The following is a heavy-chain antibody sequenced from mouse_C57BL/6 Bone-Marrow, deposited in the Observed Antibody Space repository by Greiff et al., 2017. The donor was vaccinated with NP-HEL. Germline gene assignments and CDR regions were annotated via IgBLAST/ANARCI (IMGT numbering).Heavy chain of an antibody. CDR1: GFSLTSYG. CDR2: IWGVGST. CDR3: ASGHYYGSSYRAMDY. J-gene: IGHJ4*01. Sequence: QVQLKESGPGLVAPSQSLSITCTVSGFSLTSYGVDWVRQSPGKGLEWLGVIWGVGSTNYNSALKSRLSISKDNSKSQVFLKMNSLQTDDTAMYYCASGHYYGSSYRAMDYWGQGTSVTVSS. V-gene: IGHV2-6*01. D-gene: IGHD1-1*01.